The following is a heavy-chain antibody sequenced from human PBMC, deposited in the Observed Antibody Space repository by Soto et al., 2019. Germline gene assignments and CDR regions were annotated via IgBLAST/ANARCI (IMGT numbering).Heavy chain of an antibody. J-gene: IGHJ6*02. Sequence: SVKVSCKASGGTFSSYAISWVRQAPGQGLEWMGGIIPIFGTANYAQKFQGRVTITADESTSTAYMELSSLRSEDTAVYYCARVDTAMVIYYGMDVWGQGTTVTVSS. CDR3: ARVDTAMVIYYGMDV. CDR2: IIPIFGTA. D-gene: IGHD5-18*01. V-gene: IGHV1-69*01. CDR1: GGTFSSYA.